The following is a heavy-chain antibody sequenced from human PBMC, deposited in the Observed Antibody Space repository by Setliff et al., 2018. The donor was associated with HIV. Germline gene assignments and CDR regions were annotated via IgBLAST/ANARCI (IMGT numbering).Heavy chain of an antibody. V-gene: IGHV4-34*01. Sequence: PSETLSLTCAVYGGSFSGYYWSCIRQPPGKGLEWIGEIDHSGNTNYNPSLKSRVTISVDTSKNHFSLKLSSVTAADTAVYYCARDRFTWNYGKNYMDVWGTGTTGTVSS. CDR2: IDHSGNT. J-gene: IGHJ6*03. CDR3: ARDRFTWNYGKNYMDV. D-gene: IGHD1-7*01. CDR1: GGSFSGYY.